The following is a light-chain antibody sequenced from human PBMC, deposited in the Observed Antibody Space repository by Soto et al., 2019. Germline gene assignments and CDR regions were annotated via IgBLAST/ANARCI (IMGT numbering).Light chain of an antibody. CDR3: QTWGTGIWV. Sequence: QPVLTQSPSASASLGASVKLTCTLSSGHSSYAIAWHQQQPEKGPRYLMKLNSDGSHSKGDGIPDRFSGSSSGAEHYLTISSLQSEDEADYYCQTWGTGIWVFGGGTKLTV. CDR2: LNSDGSH. J-gene: IGLJ3*02. V-gene: IGLV4-69*01. CDR1: SGHSSYA.